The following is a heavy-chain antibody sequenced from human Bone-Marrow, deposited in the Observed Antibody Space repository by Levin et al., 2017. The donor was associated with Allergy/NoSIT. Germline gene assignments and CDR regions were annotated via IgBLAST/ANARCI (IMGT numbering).Heavy chain of an antibody. Sequence: SETLSLTCTVSGGSISSYYWSWIRQPPGKGLEWIGYIYYSGSTNYNPSLKSRVTISVDTSKNQFSLKLSSVTAADTAVYYCARAYSGYDYRVDYWGQGTLVTVSS. CDR2: IYYSGST. CDR1: GGSISSYY. D-gene: IGHD5-12*01. CDR3: ARAYSGYDYRVDY. V-gene: IGHV4-59*01. J-gene: IGHJ4*02.